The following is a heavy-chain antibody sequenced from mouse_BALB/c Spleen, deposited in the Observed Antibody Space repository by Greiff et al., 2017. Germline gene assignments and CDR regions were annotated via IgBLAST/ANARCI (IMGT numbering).Heavy chain of an antibody. CDR3: TRDYDYDDTWFAY. J-gene: IGHJ3*01. CDR2: INPSNGGT. Sequence: VQLQQSGAELVKPGASVKLSCKASGYTFTSYYMYWVKQRPGQGLEWIGEINPSNGGTNFNEKFKSKATLTVDKSSSTAYMQLSSLTSEDSAVYYCTRDYDYDDTWFAYWGQGTLVTVSA. D-gene: IGHD2-4*01. V-gene: IGHV1S81*02. CDR1: GYTFTSYY.